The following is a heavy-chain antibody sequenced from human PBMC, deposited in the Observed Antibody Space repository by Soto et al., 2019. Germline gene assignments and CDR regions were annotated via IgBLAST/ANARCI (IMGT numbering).Heavy chain of an antibody. V-gene: IGHV1-69*01. CDR3: ARDLVYSSSWTRDAFDI. D-gene: IGHD6-13*01. Sequence: QVQLVQSGAEVKKPGSSVKVSCKASGGTFSSYAISWVRQAPGQGLEWMGGIIPIFGTANYAQKFQGRVTITADESTSTACMELSSLRSEDTAVYYFARDLVYSSSWTRDAFDIWGQGTMVTVSS. J-gene: IGHJ3*02. CDR1: GGTFSSYA. CDR2: IIPIFGTA.